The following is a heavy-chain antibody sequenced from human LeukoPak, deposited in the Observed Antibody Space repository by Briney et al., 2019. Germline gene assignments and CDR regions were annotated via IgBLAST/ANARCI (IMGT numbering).Heavy chain of an antibody. D-gene: IGHD3-10*01. CDR3: ARALWRLSRYDY. V-gene: IGHV1-2*02. Sequence: ASVKVSCKSSGYTFTGYYMHWVRQAPGQGLEWMGWINPNSGGTNYAQKFQGRVTMTRDTSISTAYMELSRLRSDDTAVYYCARALWRLSRYDYWGQGTLVTVSS. CDR2: INPNSGGT. CDR1: GYTFTGYY. J-gene: IGHJ4*02.